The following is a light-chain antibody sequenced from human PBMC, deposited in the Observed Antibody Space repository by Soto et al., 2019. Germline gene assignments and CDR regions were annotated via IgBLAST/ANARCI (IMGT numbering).Light chain of an antibody. V-gene: IGKV1-17*01. J-gene: IGKJ2*01. CDR2: AAS. Sequence: IQMTQSPSTLSASVGDRVTITCRASHNIERWMAWYQWRPGKAPKRLIYAASRLQSGVPSRFSAGGSGTEFILTISSLQPEDSATYYCLQHNDYPNTFGQGTKVDIK. CDR3: LQHNDYPNT. CDR1: HNIERW.